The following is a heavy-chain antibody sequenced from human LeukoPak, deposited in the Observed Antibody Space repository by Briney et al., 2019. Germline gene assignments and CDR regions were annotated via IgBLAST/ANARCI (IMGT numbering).Heavy chain of an antibody. V-gene: IGHV3-48*03. Sequence: PGGSLRLSCAASGFTFSSYEMNWVRQAPGKGLEWVSYISSSGSTIYYADSVKGRFTISRDNAKNSLYLQMNSLRAEDTAVYYCARDQPAYGDYSMDYWGQGTPVSVSS. CDR3: ARDQPAYGDYSMDY. D-gene: IGHD4-17*01. CDR1: GFTFSSYE. J-gene: IGHJ4*02. CDR2: ISSSGSTI.